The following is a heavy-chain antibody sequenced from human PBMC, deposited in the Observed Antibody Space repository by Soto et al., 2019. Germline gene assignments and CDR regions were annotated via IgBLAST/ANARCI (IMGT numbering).Heavy chain of an antibody. Sequence: ASVKVSCKASGYTFTGYYMHWVRQAPGQGLEWMGWINPNSGGTNYAQKFQGRVTMTRDTSISTAYMEPSRLRSDDTAVYYCARVVTRDYGMDVWGQGTTVTVSS. J-gene: IGHJ6*02. CDR2: INPNSGGT. V-gene: IGHV1-2*02. CDR3: ARVVTRDYGMDV. D-gene: IGHD4-4*01. CDR1: GYTFTGYY.